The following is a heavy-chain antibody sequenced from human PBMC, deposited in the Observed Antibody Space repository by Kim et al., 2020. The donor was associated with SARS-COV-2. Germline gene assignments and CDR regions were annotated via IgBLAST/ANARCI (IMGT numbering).Heavy chain of an antibody. CDR1: GSSISSGYY. CDR2: IYHSGST. D-gene: IGHD3-3*01. Sequence: SETLSLTCTVSGSSISSGYYWGCIRQPPGKGLEWIGSIYHSGSTYYNPSLKSRVTISVDTSKNQFSLKLSSVTAADTAVYYCARGGYYDFWSGYPSWFDPWGQGTLVTVSS. CDR3: ARGGYYDFWSGYPSWFDP. V-gene: IGHV4-38-2*02. J-gene: IGHJ5*02.